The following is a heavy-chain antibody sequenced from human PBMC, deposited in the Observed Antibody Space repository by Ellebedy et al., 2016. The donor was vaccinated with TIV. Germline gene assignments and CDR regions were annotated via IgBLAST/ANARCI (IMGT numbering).Heavy chain of an antibody. D-gene: IGHD4-23*01. Sequence: AASVKVSCKASGGTFSSYAISWVRQAPGQGLEWMGGIIPIFGTANYAQKFQGRVTITADESTSTAYMELSSLRSEDTAVYYCARDRGGGNSYYYGMDVWGQGTTVTVSS. V-gene: IGHV1-69*13. CDR3: ARDRGGGNSYYYGMDV. J-gene: IGHJ6*02. CDR2: IIPIFGTA. CDR1: GGTFSSYA.